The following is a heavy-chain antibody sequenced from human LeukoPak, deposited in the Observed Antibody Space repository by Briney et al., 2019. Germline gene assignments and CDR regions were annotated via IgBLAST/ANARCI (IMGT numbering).Heavy chain of an antibody. CDR1: GFTFSSYS. D-gene: IGHD3-10*01. V-gene: IGHV3-48*01. CDR2: ISSSGSTI. Sequence: AGGSLRLSCATSGFTFSSYSMNWVRQAPGKGLEWVSYISSSGSTIYYADSVKGRFTISRDNAKNSLYLQMNSLRAEDTAVYYCARENYASGSYGDYWGQGTLVTVSS. J-gene: IGHJ4*02. CDR3: ARENYASGSYGDY.